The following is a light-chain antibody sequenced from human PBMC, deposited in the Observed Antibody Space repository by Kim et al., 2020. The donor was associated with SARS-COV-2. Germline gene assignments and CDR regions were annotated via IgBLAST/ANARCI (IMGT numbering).Light chain of an antibody. CDR1: SGSIASNY. J-gene: IGLJ2*01. CDR3: QSYDSGSNQEV. V-gene: IGLV6-57*04. CDR2: EDN. Sequence: NFMLTQPHSVSESPGKTVTISCTRSSGSIASNYVQWYQQRPGSAPTTVIHEDNQRPSGVPDRFSGSIDSSSNSASLTISGLKTEDEADYSCQSYDSGSNQEVFGGGTQLTVL.